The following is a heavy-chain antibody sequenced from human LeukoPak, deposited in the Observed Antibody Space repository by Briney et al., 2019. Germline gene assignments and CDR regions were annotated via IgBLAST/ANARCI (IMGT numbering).Heavy chain of an antibody. V-gene: IGHV1-2*02. Sequence: ASVKVSCKTSGYTFTGYYIHWVRQAPGQGLEWMGWINANSGGTIYAQKLQGRVTMTRDTSISTAYMELTSLTSDDTAVYYCTREDYWGQGTLVTVSS. CDR2: INANSGGT. J-gene: IGHJ4*02. CDR3: TREDY. CDR1: GYTFTGYY.